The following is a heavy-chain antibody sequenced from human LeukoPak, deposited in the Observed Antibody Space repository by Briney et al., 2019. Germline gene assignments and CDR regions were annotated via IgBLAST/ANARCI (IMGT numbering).Heavy chain of an antibody. J-gene: IGHJ3*02. CDR2: MNPNSGNT. CDR1: GYTFTSYD. Sequence: GASVKVSCKASGYTFTSYDINWVRQATGQGLEWMGWMNPNSGNTGYAQKFQGRVTMTRNTSISTAYMELSSLRSEDTAVYYCASTYDYVWGSPDDAFDIWGQGTMVTVSS. CDR3: ASTYDYVWGSPDDAFDI. V-gene: IGHV1-8*01. D-gene: IGHD3-16*01.